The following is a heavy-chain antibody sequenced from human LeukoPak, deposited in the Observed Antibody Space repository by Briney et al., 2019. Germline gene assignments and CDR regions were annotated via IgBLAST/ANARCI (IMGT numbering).Heavy chain of an antibody. CDR2: IIPILGIA. D-gene: IGHD2-8*02. Sequence: SVKVSCKASGGTFSSYAISWVRQAPGQGLEWMGRIIPILGIANYAQKFQGRVTITADKSTSTAYMELSSLRSEDTAVYYCARVTRTGDFDYWGQGTLVTVSS. J-gene: IGHJ4*02. V-gene: IGHV1-69*04. CDR3: ARVTRTGDFDY. CDR1: GGTFSSYA.